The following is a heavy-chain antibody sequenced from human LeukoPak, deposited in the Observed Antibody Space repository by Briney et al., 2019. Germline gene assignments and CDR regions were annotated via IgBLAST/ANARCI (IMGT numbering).Heavy chain of an antibody. CDR1: GGTFSSYA. CDR2: IIPILGIA. Sequence: ASVKVSCKASGGTFSSYAISWVRQAPGQGLEWMGRIIPILGIANYAQKFQGRVTMTRNTSISTAYMELSSLRSEDTAVYYCARGQDSGYAKGYWGQGTLVTVSS. V-gene: IGHV1-69*04. D-gene: IGHD5-12*01. CDR3: ARGQDSGYAKGY. J-gene: IGHJ4*02.